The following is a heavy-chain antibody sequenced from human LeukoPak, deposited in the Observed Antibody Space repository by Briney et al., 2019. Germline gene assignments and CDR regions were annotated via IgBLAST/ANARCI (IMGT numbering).Heavy chain of an antibody. V-gene: IGHV4-39*01. CDR1: GGSISSGTYY. J-gene: IGHJ4*02. D-gene: IGHD3-22*01. CDR2: IYYSGST. Sequence: PSETLSLTCSVSGGSISSGTYYWGWLRQPPGKGLEWIGSIYYSGSTYYNPSVKSRVIISVDTSKNQFSLKLSSVTAADTAVYYCARGLGYEPNPDYYDSSGYYYSLVYWGQGTLVTVSS. CDR3: ARGLGYEPNPDYYDSSGYYYSLVY.